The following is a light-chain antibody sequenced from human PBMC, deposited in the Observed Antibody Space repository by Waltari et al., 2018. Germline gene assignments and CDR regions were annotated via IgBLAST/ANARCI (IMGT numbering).Light chain of an antibody. CDR1: QSLNNW. CDR2: TAS. V-gene: IGKV1-5*03. CDR3: QQYNTYPRT. Sequence: IQMTQSPSTLSASVGDRVTITCRASQSLNNWLAWYKQKPGKAPKLLIYTASTLQNGVPSRFSGSASGTEFTLTIDSLQSEDFATYYCQQYNTYPRTFGQGSKVELK. J-gene: IGKJ1*01.